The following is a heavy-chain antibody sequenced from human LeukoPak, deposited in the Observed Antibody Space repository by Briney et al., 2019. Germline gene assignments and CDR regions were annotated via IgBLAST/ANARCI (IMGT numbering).Heavy chain of an antibody. D-gene: IGHD6-19*01. Sequence: SVKVSCKASGGTFSTYVISWVRQAPGQGLEWMGGIIPIFGTANYAQKFQGRVTITADKSTSTAYMELSSVTAADTAVYYCARGQFLYSTGWPSTIRFDYWGQGALVTVSS. CDR2: IIPIFGTA. CDR1: GGTFSTYV. CDR3: ARGQFLYSTGWPSTIRFDY. J-gene: IGHJ4*02. V-gene: IGHV1-69*06.